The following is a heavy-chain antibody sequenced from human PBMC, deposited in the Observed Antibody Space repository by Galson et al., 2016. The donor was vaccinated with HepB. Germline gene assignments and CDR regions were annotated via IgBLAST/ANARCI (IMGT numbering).Heavy chain of an antibody. Sequence: SVKVSCKASGVTFSTSAVQWVRQARGQHLEWIGWIVAGNGDTKYAQKFQERVTNTRDMSTRTAYMELSSLTSEDTAVYYCAARGNSWPYYWGQGTLVTVSS. CDR3: AARGNSWPYY. V-gene: IGHV1-58*01. J-gene: IGHJ4*02. CDR1: GVTFSTSA. D-gene: IGHD6-13*01. CDR2: IVAGNGDT.